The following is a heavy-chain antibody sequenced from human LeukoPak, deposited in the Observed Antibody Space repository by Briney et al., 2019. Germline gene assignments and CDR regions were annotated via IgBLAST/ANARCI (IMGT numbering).Heavy chain of an antibody. V-gene: IGHV1-2*02. D-gene: IGHD4-11*01. J-gene: IGHJ4*02. CDR3: ARERKTTTTHYFDY. CDR1: GYTFTGSY. Sequence: ASVKVSCKASGYTFTGSYMHWVRQAPGQGLEWMGWINPNSGGTNYAQKFQGRVTMTRDTSISTAYMELSRLRSDDTAVYYCARERKTTTTHYFDYWGQGTLVTVSS. CDR2: INPNSGGT.